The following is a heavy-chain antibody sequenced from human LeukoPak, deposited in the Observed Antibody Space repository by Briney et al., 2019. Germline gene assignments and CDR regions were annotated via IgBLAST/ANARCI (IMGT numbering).Heavy chain of an antibody. CDR3: ATSVGASDIDY. Sequence: GGSLRLSCTVSGFTVSSNSMSWVRQAPGKGLEWVSFIYSDNTHYSDSVKGRFTISRDNAKNSLYLQMNSLRAEDTAVYYCATSVGASDIDYWGQGTLVTVSS. D-gene: IGHD1-26*01. V-gene: IGHV3-53*01. CDR2: IYSDNT. J-gene: IGHJ4*02. CDR1: GFTVSSNS.